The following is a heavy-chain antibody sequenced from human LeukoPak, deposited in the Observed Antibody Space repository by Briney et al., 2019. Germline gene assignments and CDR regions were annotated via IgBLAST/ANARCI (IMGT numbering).Heavy chain of an antibody. CDR2: IHYSGST. CDR3: AGAPYYDILTAYYPYYFDY. Sequence: SETLSLTCTVSGGSISSYYWSWIRQSPGKGLEWIGDIHYSGSTNYNPSLKSQVTISVDTSKNQFSLKLSSVPAADTAVYYCAGAPYYDILTAYYPYYFDYWGQGTLVTVSS. CDR1: GGSISSYY. V-gene: IGHV4-59*01. D-gene: IGHD3-9*01. J-gene: IGHJ4*02.